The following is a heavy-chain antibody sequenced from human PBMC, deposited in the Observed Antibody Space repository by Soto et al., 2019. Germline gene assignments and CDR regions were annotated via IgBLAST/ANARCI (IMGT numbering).Heavy chain of an antibody. V-gene: IGHV3-23*01. CDR3: AKQRAGYGSGSDTFYFDF. CDR2: LSGSGGTT. J-gene: IGHJ4*02. D-gene: IGHD3-10*01. CDR1: GFTFSTYA. Sequence: GESLRLSCSTSGFTFSTYAMNWVRQAPGKGLEWVSALSGSGGTTYYADSVRGRFTISRDNSKNTLFLQMSSLRAEDTALYYCAKQRAGYGSGSDTFYFDFWGQGTLVTVSS.